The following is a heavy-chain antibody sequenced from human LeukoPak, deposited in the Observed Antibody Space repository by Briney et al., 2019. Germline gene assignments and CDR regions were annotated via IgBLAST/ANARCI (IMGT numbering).Heavy chain of an antibody. CDR2: ISSSSSTI. CDR1: GFTFSSYS. CDR3: ARTGLLQWGNLDY. Sequence: GGSLRLSCAASGFTFSSYSMNWVRQAPGKGLEWVSYISSSSSTIYYADSVKGRFTISRDNAKNSLYLQMNSLRAEDTAVYYCARTGLLQWGNLDYWGQGTLVTVSS. D-gene: IGHD2-15*01. V-gene: IGHV3-48*01. J-gene: IGHJ4*02.